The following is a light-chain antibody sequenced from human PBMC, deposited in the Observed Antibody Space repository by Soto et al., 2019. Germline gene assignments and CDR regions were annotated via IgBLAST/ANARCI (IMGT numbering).Light chain of an antibody. J-gene: IGKJ1*01. Sequence: DIQMTQSPSTLSASLGDRVIITCRASQSISTWLAWYQQKPGKVPNLLIYKASSLESGVPSRFSGSGSGTEFTLAISSLQPDDFATYYCQQYNSSWTFGQGTKVDI. CDR2: KAS. CDR1: QSISTW. V-gene: IGKV1-5*03. CDR3: QQYNSSWT.